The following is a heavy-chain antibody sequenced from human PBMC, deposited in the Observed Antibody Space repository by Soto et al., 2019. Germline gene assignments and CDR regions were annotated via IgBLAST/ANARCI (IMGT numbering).Heavy chain of an antibody. J-gene: IGHJ5*01. Sequence: GGRLSSTGEASGLTCRTYTVNWDRQAPGKGLEWISSISSGSSYLYYAGSVKGRFTISRDNAKNSLFLQMNSLRANDTAVYYCARDILSVFAYSGSRGHVT. CDR3: ARDILSVFAYSGS. CDR2: ISSGSSYL. V-gene: IGHV3-21*01. D-gene: IGHD2-15*01. CDR1: GLTCRTYT.